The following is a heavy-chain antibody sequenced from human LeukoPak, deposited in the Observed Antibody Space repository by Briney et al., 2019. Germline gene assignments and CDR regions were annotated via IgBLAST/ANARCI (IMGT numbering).Heavy chain of an antibody. CDR2: ISAYNGIT. V-gene: IGHV1-18*01. J-gene: IGHJ4*02. CDR1: GYTFTNYG. CDR3: ARDRSSSSY. Sequence: ASVKVSCKASGYTFTNYGISWVRQAPGQGLEWMGWISAYNGITNYAQKFQGRVTMTTGTSTSTAYMELRSMTSDDSAVYYCARDRSSSSYWGQGTLVTVSS. D-gene: IGHD6-6*01.